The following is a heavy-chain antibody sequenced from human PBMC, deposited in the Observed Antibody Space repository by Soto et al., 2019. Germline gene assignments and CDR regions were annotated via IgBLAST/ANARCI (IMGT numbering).Heavy chain of an antibody. J-gene: IGHJ4*02. CDR1: VGSISTFGHY. Sequence: SETLSLTCSVSVGSISTFGHYWTWIRQPPGKGLEWIGSIYHTGSTYYSKSLRSRLTMSVDTSKSQFSLRLSSVTAADTAVYYCARATGTLRSRNCDYWGQGSLVTVSS. V-gene: IGHV4-31*03. CDR2: IYHTGST. D-gene: IGHD1-1*01. CDR3: ARATGTLRSRNCDY.